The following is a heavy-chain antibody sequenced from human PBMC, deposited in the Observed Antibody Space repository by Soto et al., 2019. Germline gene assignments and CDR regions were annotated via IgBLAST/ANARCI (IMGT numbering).Heavy chain of an antibody. CDR3: AKRGGTTGSYSNFDY. D-gene: IGHD1-26*01. V-gene: IGHV3-23*01. CDR1: GFTFSSYA. J-gene: IGHJ4*02. Sequence: EVQLLESGGGLVQPGGSLRLSCAASGFTFSSYAMTWVRQAPGKGLEWVSFISGNGNRTYYADSVKDRFTISRDNSKNTLDLQVNSLRDDDTAVYYCAKRGGTTGSYSNFDYWGQGTLVTVSS. CDR2: ISGNGNRT.